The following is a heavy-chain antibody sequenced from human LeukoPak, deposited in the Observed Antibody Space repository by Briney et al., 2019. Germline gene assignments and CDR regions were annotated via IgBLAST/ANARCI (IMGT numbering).Heavy chain of an antibody. J-gene: IGHJ4*02. CDR2: INHSGST. D-gene: IGHD4-17*01. CDR3: ARGTTVTTTSDFDY. CDR1: GGSFSGYY. V-gene: IGHV4-34*01. Sequence: SETLSLTCAVYGGSFSGYYRSWIRQPPGKGLDWIGEINHSGSTNCNPSLKSRVTISVDTSKNQFSLKLSSVTAADTAVYYCARGTTVTTTSDFDYWGQGTLVTVSS.